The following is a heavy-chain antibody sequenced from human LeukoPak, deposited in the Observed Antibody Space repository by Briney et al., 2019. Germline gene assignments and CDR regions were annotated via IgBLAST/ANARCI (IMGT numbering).Heavy chain of an antibody. Sequence: ASVKVSCKASGYTFSSYGISWVRQAPGQGLEWMGWISAYNGDTNYAQKFQGRVTMTTDTSTITAYMEMRSLRSDDTAVYFCARGRPESPFDPWGQGTLVTVSS. CDR3: ARGRPESPFDP. V-gene: IGHV1-18*01. J-gene: IGHJ5*02. CDR1: GYTFSSYG. D-gene: IGHD1-1*01. CDR2: ISAYNGDT.